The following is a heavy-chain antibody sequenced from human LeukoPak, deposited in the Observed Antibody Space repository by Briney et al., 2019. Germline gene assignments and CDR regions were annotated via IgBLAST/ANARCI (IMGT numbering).Heavy chain of an antibody. Sequence: GGSLRLSCAASGFTFSSYSMNWVRQAPGKGLEWVSYISSSSSTIYYADSVKGRFTISRDNAKNSLYLQMNSLRAEDTAVYYCARTVAGGAAAGTVDYWGQGTLVTVSS. J-gene: IGHJ4*02. D-gene: IGHD6-13*01. V-gene: IGHV3-48*04. CDR1: GFTFSSYS. CDR3: ARTVAGGAAAGTVDY. CDR2: ISSSSSTI.